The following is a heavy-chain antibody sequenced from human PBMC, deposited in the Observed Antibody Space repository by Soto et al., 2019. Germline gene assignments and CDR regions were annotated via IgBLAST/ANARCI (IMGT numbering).Heavy chain of an antibody. CDR2: INPNSGGT. D-gene: IGHD2-8*01. CDR3: ARDPPARGYCTNGVCKDGMDV. J-gene: IGHJ6*02. CDR1: GYTFTGYY. Sequence: ASVKVSCKASGYTFTGYYMHWVRQAPGQGLEWMGWINPNSGGTNYAQKFQGRVTMTRDTSISTAYMELSRLRSDDTAVYYCARDPPARGYCTNGVCKDGMDVWGQGITVTVSS. V-gene: IGHV1-2*02.